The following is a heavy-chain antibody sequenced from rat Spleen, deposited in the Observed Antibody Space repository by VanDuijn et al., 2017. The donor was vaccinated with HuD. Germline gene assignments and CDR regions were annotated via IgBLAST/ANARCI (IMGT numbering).Heavy chain of an antibody. CDR3: TTLLVY. CDR1: GFTFRNYD. CDR2: ISYDGSGT. V-gene: IGHV5-20*01. Sequence: EVQLVESGGGLVQPGRSMKLSCAASGFTFRNYDMAWVRQAPTKGLEWVASISYDGSGTYYQNSVKGRFTISRDNAKNSLVLQMDSLNSEDTATYYCTTLLVYWGQGLMVTVSS. J-gene: IGHJ2*01.